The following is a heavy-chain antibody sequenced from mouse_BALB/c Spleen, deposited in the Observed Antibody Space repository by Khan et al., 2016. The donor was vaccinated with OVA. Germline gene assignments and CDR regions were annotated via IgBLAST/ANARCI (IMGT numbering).Heavy chain of an antibody. Sequence: VQLVESGPGLVKPSQSLSLTCTVTGYSITSGYAWNWIRQFPGNKLEWMGYISYSGVTSYTPSLKSRISITRDTSKNQFFLQLNSVTTEDTATYYCARGNYYGYYFDYGGQGTTLTVSS. CDR3: ARGNYYGYYFDY. J-gene: IGHJ2*01. D-gene: IGHD1-1*01. V-gene: IGHV3-2*02. CDR2: ISYSGVT. CDR1: GYSITSGYA.